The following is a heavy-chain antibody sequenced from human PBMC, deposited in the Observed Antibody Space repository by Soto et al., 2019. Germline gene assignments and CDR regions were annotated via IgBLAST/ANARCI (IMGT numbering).Heavy chain of an antibody. J-gene: IGHJ5*02. Sequence: SETLSLTCTVSGGSISSSSYYWCWIRQPPGKGLEWIGSIYYSGSTYYNPSLKSRVTISVDTSKNQFSLKLSSVTAADTAVYYCARLVYDSSGYPPAWGQGTLVTVPP. CDR1: GGSISSSSYY. CDR3: ARLVYDSSGYPPA. V-gene: IGHV4-39*01. CDR2: IYYSGST. D-gene: IGHD3-22*01.